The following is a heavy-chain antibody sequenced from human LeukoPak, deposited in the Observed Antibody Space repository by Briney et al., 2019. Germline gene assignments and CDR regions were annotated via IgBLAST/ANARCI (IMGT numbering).Heavy chain of an antibody. CDR1: GYTFTGHY. J-gene: IGHJ6*03. Sequence: GASVTVSCKASGYTFTGHYIHWVRQAPGQGLEWVGWVNPKSGGTNYAQKFLDRVTMTTDMSISTAYMELIRLRSRDTAVYFCARGSSKYVFGYYMDVWGKGTSTIVSS. D-gene: IGHD4-11*01. V-gene: IGHV1-2*02. CDR3: ARGSSKYVFGYYMDV. CDR2: VNPKSGGT.